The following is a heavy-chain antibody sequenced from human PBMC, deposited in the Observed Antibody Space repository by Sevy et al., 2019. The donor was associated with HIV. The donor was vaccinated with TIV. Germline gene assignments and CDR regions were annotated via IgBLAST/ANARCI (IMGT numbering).Heavy chain of an antibody. CDR3: ARDQGVVVDSSAFDI. J-gene: IGHJ3*02. D-gene: IGHD3-22*01. CDR1: GFTFSSYA. Sequence: GGSLRLSCAASGFTFSSYAMHWVRQAPGKGLEWVAVISYDGSNKYYADSVKGRFTISRDNSKNTLYLQMNSLRVEDTAVYYCARDQGVVVDSSAFDIWGQGTMVTVSS. V-gene: IGHV3-30-3*01. CDR2: ISYDGSNK.